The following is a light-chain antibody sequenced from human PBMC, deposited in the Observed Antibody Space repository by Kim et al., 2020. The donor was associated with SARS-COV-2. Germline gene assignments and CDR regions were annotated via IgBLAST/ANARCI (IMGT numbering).Light chain of an antibody. V-gene: IGLV1-40*01. CDR1: GSNIWTDYD. CDR3: QSFDCSVGTYV. J-gene: IGLJ1*01. CDR2: GNN. Sequence: TVAIPCTEGGSNIWTDYDENWDQPLPGKATKLLNFGNNSRPTRVPDRVSGCKSGPSASLAITGLQAENEADYCCQSFDCSVGTYVFGSGTKVTVL.